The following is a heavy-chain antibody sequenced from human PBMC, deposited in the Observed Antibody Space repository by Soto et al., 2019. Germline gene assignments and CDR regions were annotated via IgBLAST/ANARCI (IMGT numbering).Heavy chain of an antibody. CDR1: GFTFSNAW. V-gene: IGHV3-15*07. D-gene: IGHD3-22*01. CDR3: TTDSYITSIIVRFDY. J-gene: IGHJ4*01. Sequence: GGSLRLSCAASGFTFSNAWINWVRQAPGKGLEWVGRVKSKNDGGTTDFAAPVKGRFAISRDDSKNMVYLEMNSLQTEDTAIYYCTTDSYITSIIVRFDYWGHRTLVTVSS. CDR2: VKSKNDGGTT.